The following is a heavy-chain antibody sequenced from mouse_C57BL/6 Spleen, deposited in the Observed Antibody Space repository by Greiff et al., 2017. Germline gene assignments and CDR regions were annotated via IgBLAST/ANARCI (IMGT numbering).Heavy chain of an antibody. J-gene: IGHJ3*01. CDR3: LYYYGSSSAWFAY. Sequence: QVQLKESGAELVKPGASVKISCKASGYAFSSYWMNWVKQRPGKGLEWIGQIYPGDGDTNYNGKFKGKATLTADKSSSTAYMQLSSLTSEDSAVYFCLYYYGSSSAWFAYWGQGTLVTVSA. CDR2: IYPGDGDT. D-gene: IGHD1-1*01. CDR1: GYAFSSYW. V-gene: IGHV1-80*01.